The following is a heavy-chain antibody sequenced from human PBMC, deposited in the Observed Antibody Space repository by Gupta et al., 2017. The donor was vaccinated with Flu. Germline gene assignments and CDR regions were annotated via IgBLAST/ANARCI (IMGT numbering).Heavy chain of an antibody. V-gene: IGHV3-15*01. Sequence: EVQLVESGGGLVKPGGSLRLSCAASGFTFSNAWMSWGRQAPGKGLEWVGRIKSKTDGRTTDYAAPVKGRFTISRDDSKNTLYLQMNSLKTEDTAVYYCTTDNWEWFGELYYWGQGTLVTVSS. CDR2: IKSKTDGRTT. J-gene: IGHJ4*02. CDR1: GFTFSNAW. CDR3: TTDNWEWFGELYY. D-gene: IGHD3-10*01.